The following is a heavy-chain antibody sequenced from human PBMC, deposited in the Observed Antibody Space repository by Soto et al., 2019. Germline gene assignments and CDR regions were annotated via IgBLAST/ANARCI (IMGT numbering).Heavy chain of an antibody. CDR3: ARSRENPRDGMDV. V-gene: IGHV3-7*01. CDR2: IKQDGSEK. CDR1: GFTFSSYW. J-gene: IGHJ6*02. D-gene: IGHD1-26*01. Sequence: GGSLRLSCAASGFTFSSYWMSWVRQAPGKGLEWVANIKQDGSEKYYVDSVKGRFTISRDNAKNSLYLQMSSLRAEDTAVYYCARSRENPRDGMDVWGPGTTVTVSS.